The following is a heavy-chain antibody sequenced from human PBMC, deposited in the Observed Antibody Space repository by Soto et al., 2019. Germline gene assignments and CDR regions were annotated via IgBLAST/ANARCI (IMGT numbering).Heavy chain of an antibody. CDR3: TGEISGGVSVLCFDS. D-gene: IGHD2-8*02. CDR1: RYEFSDYS. V-gene: IGHV1-2*02. Sequence: SVNASGRASRYEFSDYSIPWGRQAPGQGLEWLGWVSPKIGGKNYAQKFKGRVNMTRDTSSNTVYMDLSGLKSDDTAVFYCTGEISGGVSVLCFDSGGQG. CDR2: VSPKIGGK. J-gene: IGHJ5*01.